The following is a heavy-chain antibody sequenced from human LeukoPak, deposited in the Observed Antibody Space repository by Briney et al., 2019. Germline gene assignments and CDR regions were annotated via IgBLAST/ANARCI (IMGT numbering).Heavy chain of an antibody. J-gene: IGHJ4*02. D-gene: IGHD3-10*01. V-gene: IGHV3-30*02. CDR3: LWFVETHAW. CDR1: GFTFSSYG. Sequence: PGGSLRLSCAASGFTFSSYGMLWVRQAPGKGLMWVAFIRYDGSNKYYADYVKVRITISRDNSKNTLYLQMTSLRAEDTAVYYCLWFVETHAWWGQGTLVTVSS. CDR2: IRYDGSNK.